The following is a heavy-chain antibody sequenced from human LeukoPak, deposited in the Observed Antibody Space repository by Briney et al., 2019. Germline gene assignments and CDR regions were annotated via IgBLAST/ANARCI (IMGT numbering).Heavy chain of an antibody. J-gene: IGHJ4*02. CDR1: GFTFSSYA. D-gene: IGHD5-12*01. Sequence: GGSLRLSCSASGFTFSSYAMHWVRQAPGKGLEYVSAISSNGGSTYYADSVKGRFTISRDNSKNTLYLQMSSLRAEDTAVYYCAKDKWQWLRLPDYWGQGTLVTVSS. CDR3: AKDKWQWLRLPDY. V-gene: IGHV3-64D*06. CDR2: ISSNGGST.